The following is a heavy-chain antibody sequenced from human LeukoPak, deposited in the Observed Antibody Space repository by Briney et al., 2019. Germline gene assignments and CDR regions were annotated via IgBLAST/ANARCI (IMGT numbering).Heavy chain of an antibody. CDR3: ARDPSGWYYFDY. CDR2: IYYSGST. Sequence: SETLSLTCTVSGGSISSSSYYWGWIRQPPGKGLEWIGSIYYSGSTYYNPSLKSRVTISVDTSKDQFSLKLSSVTAADTAVYYCARDPSGWYYFDYWGQGTLVTVSS. V-gene: IGHV4-39*02. J-gene: IGHJ4*02. CDR1: GGSISSSSYY. D-gene: IGHD6-19*01.